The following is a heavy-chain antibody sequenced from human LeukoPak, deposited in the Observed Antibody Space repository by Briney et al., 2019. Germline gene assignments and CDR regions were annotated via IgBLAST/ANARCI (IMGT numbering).Heavy chain of an antibody. J-gene: IGHJ3*02. CDR2: FDPEDGET. D-gene: IGHD3-9*01. Sequence: RASVKVSCKASGYTFTGYYMHWVRQAPGKGLEWMGGFDPEDGETIYAQKFQGRVTMTEDTSTDTAYMELSSLRSEDTAVYYCATSGYDILTGTGHDAFDIWGQGTMVTVSS. CDR3: ATSGYDILTGTGHDAFDI. CDR1: GYTFTGYY. V-gene: IGHV1-24*01.